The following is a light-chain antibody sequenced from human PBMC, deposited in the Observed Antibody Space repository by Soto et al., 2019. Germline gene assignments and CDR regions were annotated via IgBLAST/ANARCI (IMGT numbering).Light chain of an antibody. Sequence: EIVLTQSPDTLSLSPGERATLSCRASQSVDSNYLAWYQQKPGQAPRVLIYDASIRATGIPDRFSGSGSGTDFTLTISRLEPEDSEVYYCQQYDSSPLTLGGGTKVDIK. CDR2: DAS. CDR3: QQYDSSPLT. V-gene: IGKV3-20*01. J-gene: IGKJ4*01. CDR1: QSVDSNY.